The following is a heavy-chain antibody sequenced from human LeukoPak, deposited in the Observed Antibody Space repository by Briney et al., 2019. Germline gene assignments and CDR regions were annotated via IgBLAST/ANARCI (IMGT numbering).Heavy chain of an antibody. V-gene: IGHV1-18*01. CDR3: ARYCSSTSCSRDAFDI. CDR2: ISAYNGNT. CDR1: GYTFTSYG. J-gene: IGHJ3*02. Sequence: GASVKVSCKASGYTFTSYGISWVRQAPGQGLEWVGWISAYNGNTNYAQKLQGRVTMTTDTSTSTAYMELRSLRSDDTAVYYCARYCSSTSCSRDAFDIWGQGTMVTVSS. D-gene: IGHD2-2*01.